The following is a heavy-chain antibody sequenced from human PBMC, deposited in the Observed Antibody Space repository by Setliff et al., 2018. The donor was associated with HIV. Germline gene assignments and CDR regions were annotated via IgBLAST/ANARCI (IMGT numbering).Heavy chain of an antibody. Sequence: PGESLKISCKGSGYSSSTYWIAWVRQMPGRGLEVMGLIYPDDSDARYNPSFQGQVTISADKSISTAYLQWSSLKASDSAIFYCARNHLNYASGNTKTSGAYYFDSWGQGTLVTVSS. J-gene: IGHJ4*02. D-gene: IGHD3-10*01. CDR1: GYSSSTYW. CDR3: ARNHLNYASGNTKTSGAYYFDS. V-gene: IGHV5-51*01. CDR2: IYPDDSDA.